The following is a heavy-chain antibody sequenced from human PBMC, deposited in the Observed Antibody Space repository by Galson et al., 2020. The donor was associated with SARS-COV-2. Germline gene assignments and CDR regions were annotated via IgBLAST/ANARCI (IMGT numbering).Heavy chain of an antibody. CDR1: GFTFSDYY. CDR2: ISSSGSTI. CDR3: ARDPLRINMVRGVPPPWFDP. V-gene: IGHV3-11*04. D-gene: IGHD3-10*01. J-gene: IGHJ5*02. Sequence: NSGGSLRLSCAASGFTFSDYYMSWIRQAPGKGLEWVSYISSSGSTIYYADSVKGRFTISRDNAKNSLYLQMNSLRAEDTAVYYCARDPLRINMVRGVPPPWFDPWGQGTLVTVSS.